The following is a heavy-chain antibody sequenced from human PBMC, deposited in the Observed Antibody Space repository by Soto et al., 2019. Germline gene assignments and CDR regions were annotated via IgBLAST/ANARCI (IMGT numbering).Heavy chain of an antibody. J-gene: IGHJ6*02. CDR3: ARILHDSSAYYYMDYYGMNV. CDR1: GFTFSSYA. CDR2: ISYDGSNK. Sequence: QVQLVESGGGVVQPGRSLRLSCAASGFTFSSYAMHWVRQAPGKGLEWVAVISYDGSNKYYADSVKGRFTISRDNTKNPLYLQMNSLRAENTAVYYCARILHDSSAYYYMDYYGMNVWGQGTTVTVSS. V-gene: IGHV3-30-3*01. D-gene: IGHD3-22*01.